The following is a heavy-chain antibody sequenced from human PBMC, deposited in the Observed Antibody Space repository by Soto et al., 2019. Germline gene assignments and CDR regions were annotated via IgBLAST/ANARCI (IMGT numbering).Heavy chain of an antibody. Sequence: QVQLVQSGAEVKKPGASVKVSCKASGYTFTSYYMYWVRQAPGQGLEWMGIINPSGGSTSYAQKFRGGVTMTRDTSTSTVYMELSSLRSEDTAVYYCARVEMATIKGNAFDIWGQGTMVTVSS. V-gene: IGHV1-46*01. CDR1: GYTFTSYY. CDR2: INPSGGST. D-gene: IGHD5-12*01. J-gene: IGHJ3*02. CDR3: ARVEMATIKGNAFDI.